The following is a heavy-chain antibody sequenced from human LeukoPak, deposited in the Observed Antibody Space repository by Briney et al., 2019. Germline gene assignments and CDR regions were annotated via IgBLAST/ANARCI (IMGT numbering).Heavy chain of an antibody. CDR2: IIPIFGTA. CDR1: GGTFSSYA. D-gene: IGHD2-2*01. V-gene: IGHV1-69*06. J-gene: IGHJ5*02. CDR3: ARDQDIVVVPAAGFDP. Sequence: SVKVSCKASGGTFSSYAISWVRQAPGQGLEWMGRIIPIFGTANYAQKFQGRVTITADKSTSTAYVELSSLRSEDTAVYYCARDQDIVVVPAAGFDPWGQGTLVTVSS.